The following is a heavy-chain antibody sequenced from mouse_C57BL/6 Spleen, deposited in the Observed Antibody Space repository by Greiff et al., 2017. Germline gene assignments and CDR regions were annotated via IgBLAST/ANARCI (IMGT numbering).Heavy chain of an antibody. V-gene: IGHV5-17*01. Sequence: EVNVVESGGGLVKPGGSLKLSCAASGFTFSDYGMHWVRQAPEKGLEWVAYISSGSSTIYYADTVKGRFTISRDNAKNTLFLQKTSLRSEDTAMYYCASGYYGSSWKYAVDYWGQGPSVTVSS. D-gene: IGHD1-1*01. CDR1: GFTFSDYG. J-gene: IGHJ4*01. CDR2: ISSGSSTI. CDR3: ASGYYGSSWKYAVDY.